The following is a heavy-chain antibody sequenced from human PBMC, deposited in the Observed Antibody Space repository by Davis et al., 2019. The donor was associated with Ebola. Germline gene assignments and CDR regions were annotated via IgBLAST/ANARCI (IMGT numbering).Heavy chain of an antibody. D-gene: IGHD3-10*01. J-gene: IGHJ4*02. CDR3: AGRPGTLDDY. CDR2: ISSSGSTI. Sequence: LSLTCTVSGGSISSSSYYWGWIRQAPGKGLEWVSYISSSGSTIYYADSVKGRFTISRDNAKNSLYLQMNSLRAEDTAVYYCAGRPGTLDDYWGQGTLVTVSS. V-gene: IGHV3-11*01. CDR1: GGSISSSSYY.